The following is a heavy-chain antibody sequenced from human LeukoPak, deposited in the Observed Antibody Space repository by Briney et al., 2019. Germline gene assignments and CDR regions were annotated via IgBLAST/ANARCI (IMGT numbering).Heavy chain of an antibody. CDR3: ARQKLSSHYMDV. D-gene: IGHD6-13*01. CDR2: IYPGDSDT. CDR1: GYSFTNYW. V-gene: IGHV5-51*01. J-gene: IGHJ6*03. Sequence: GESLKISCKGSGYSFTNYWIGWVRQMPGKGPEWMGIIYPGDSDTRYSPSFQGQVTFSADKSNSTAYMQWSSLKASDTAIYYCARQKLSSHYMDVWGKGTTVTVSS.